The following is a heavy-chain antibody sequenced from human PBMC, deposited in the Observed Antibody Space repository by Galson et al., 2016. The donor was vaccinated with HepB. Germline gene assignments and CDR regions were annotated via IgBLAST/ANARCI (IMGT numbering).Heavy chain of an antibody. CDR1: GGTFSSYG. D-gene: IGHD1-14*01. V-gene: IGHV1-69*06. CDR2: IIPIVSTT. CDR3: ARVTGGDGMDV. Sequence: SVKVSCKASGGTFSSYGISWVRQAPGQGLEWMGAIIPIVSTTKYGQKFQGRVTITADKVTKTAYMEVSSLRSADTAVYYCARVTGGDGMDVRGQGTTVTVSS. J-gene: IGHJ6*02.